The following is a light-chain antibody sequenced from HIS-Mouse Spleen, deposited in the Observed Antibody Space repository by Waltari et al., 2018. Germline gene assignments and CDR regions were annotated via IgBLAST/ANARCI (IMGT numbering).Light chain of an antibody. V-gene: IGLV2-23*01. CDR3: CSYAGSSTWV. J-gene: IGLJ3*02. CDR2: EGS. CDR1: SSDVGRYNL. Sequence: QSALTQPASVSGSPGQSITISCTGTSSDVGRYNLVSWYQPHPGKPPKLMIYEGSKRPSGVSNRFSGSKSGNTASLTISGLQAEDEADYYCCSYAGSSTWVFGGGTKLTVL.